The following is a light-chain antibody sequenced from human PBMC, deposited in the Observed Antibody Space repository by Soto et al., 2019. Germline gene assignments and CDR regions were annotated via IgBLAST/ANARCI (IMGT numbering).Light chain of an antibody. J-gene: IGKJ2*02. CDR2: DAS. CDR3: QHRTDWPPICT. V-gene: IGKV3-11*01. CDR1: QSVATY. Sequence: EIVLTQYPLTMALSPGERATLSCRASQSVATYLAWYQQRPGQAPRLLIYDASHRATGIPARFSGSGSATDFTLTISSLEPEDFAVYYCQHRTDWPPICTGGPGTKVEIK.